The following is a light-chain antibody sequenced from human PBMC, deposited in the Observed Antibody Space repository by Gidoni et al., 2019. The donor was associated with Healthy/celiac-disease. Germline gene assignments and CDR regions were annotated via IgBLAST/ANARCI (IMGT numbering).Light chain of an antibody. J-gene: IGKJ3*01. CDR1: QRLLHSNGYIY. CDR2: LGS. V-gene: IGKV2-28*01. Sequence: DIVMTQSPRSLPVTPGEPASISCRSSQRLLHSNGYIYLDWYLQKPWQSPQLLIYLGSNRAAGVPDRFSGSGSGTDFTLKISRLEAEYVGVYYCMQALQTPFTFGPGTKVDIK. CDR3: MQALQTPFT.